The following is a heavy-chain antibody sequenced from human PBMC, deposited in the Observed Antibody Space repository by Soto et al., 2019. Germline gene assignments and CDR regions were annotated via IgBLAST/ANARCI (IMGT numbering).Heavy chain of an antibody. Sequence: QXQVVQSGAEVKXPGSSVKVSCKVSXGIXXXXXISWVRQXXXXXXXXXXGVIPLFDTAYYAQIFRGRLRIFADVATTTAYMELSGLTSADTAVYFRATGGHNDGYNFYHGMDVWGQGTTVTVS. CDR3: ATGGHNDGYNFYHGMDV. CDR1: XGIXXXXX. CDR2: VIPLFDTA. J-gene: IGHJ6*02. D-gene: IGHD5-18*01. V-gene: IGHV1-69*01.